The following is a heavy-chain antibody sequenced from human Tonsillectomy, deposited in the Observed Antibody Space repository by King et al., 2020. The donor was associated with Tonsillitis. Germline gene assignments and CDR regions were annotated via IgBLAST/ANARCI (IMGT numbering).Heavy chain of an antibody. CDR2: ISYDGSNK. CDR1: GFTFSSYG. V-gene: IGHV3-30*18. D-gene: IGHD5-12*01. Sequence: QLVQSGGGVVQPGRSLRLSCAASGFTFSSYGMHWVRQAPGKGLEWVAVISYDGSNKYYADSVKGRFTISRDNSKNTLYLQMNSLRAEDTAVYYCAKRVGGYDLGHPKRAGGRYYYYGMDVWGQGTTVTVSS. J-gene: IGHJ6*02. CDR3: AKRVGGYDLGHPKRAGGRYYYYGMDV.